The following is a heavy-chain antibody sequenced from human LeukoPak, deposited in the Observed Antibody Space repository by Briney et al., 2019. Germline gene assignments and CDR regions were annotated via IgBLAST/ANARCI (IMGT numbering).Heavy chain of an antibody. CDR1: GGSISSYY. D-gene: IGHD3-22*01. Sequence: SETLSLTCTVSGGSISSYYWSWIRQPPGKGLEWIGSIYYSGSTNYNPSLKSQVTISVDTSKNQFSLKLSSVTAADTAVYYCARDASGYDDAFDIWGQGTMVTVSS. CDR2: IYYSGST. V-gene: IGHV4-59*01. CDR3: ARDASGYDDAFDI. J-gene: IGHJ3*02.